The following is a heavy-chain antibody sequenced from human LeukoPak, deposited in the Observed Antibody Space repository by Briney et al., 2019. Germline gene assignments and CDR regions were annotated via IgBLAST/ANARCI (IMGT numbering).Heavy chain of an antibody. D-gene: IGHD6-6*01. J-gene: IGHJ4*02. V-gene: IGHV1-2*02. Sequence: ASVKVSCKTSGYTFTGYYLHWVRQAPGQGLEWMGWINPNSDGTNYAQKFQGRVTMTRDTSISTAYMELTSLRSDDTAVYYCARDYVFGDSSSSDYLDYWGQGTLVTVSS. CDR3: ARDYVFGDSSSSDYLDY. CDR2: INPNSDGT. CDR1: GYTFTGYY.